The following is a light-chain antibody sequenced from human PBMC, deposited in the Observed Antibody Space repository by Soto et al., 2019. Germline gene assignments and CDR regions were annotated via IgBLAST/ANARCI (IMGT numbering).Light chain of an antibody. Sequence: DIQITPSPSSLSASVGGRGTLTCQATQDISNYLNWYQQRPGKAPKLLIYDASNLQTGVPSRFSAYRSETDFTFTISSLQPEDIATYYCQQYDDLPLTFGGGTKVDI. V-gene: IGKV1-33*01. CDR2: DAS. J-gene: IGKJ4*01. CDR3: QQYDDLPLT. CDR1: QDISNY.